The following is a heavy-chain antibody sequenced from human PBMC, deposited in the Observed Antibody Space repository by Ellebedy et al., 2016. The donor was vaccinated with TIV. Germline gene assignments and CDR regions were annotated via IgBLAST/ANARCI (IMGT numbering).Heavy chain of an antibody. CDR2: IDWDDDK. J-gene: IGHJ6*02. CDR1: GFSLSTSGMC. V-gene: IGHV2-70*01. D-gene: IGHD4-17*01. CDR3: ARKYGDYVGGEDYYYGMDV. Sequence: SGPTLVXPTQPLTLTCTFSGFSLSTSGMCVSWIRQPPGKALEWLALIDWDDDKYYSTSLKTRLTISKDTSKNQVVLTMTNMDPVDTATYYCARKYGDYVGGEDYYYGMDVWGQGTTVTVSS.